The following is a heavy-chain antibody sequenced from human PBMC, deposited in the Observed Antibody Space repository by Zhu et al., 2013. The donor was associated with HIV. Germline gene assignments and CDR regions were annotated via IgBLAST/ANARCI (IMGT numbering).Heavy chain of an antibody. CDR3: AIVYTYGSVPKN. CDR1: GYTFTGYY. J-gene: IGHJ4*02. V-gene: IGHV1-2*02. Sequence: QVQLVQSGAEVKKPGASVKVSCKASGYTFTGYYMHWVRQAPGQGLEWMGWINPNSGGTNYAQKFQGRVTMTRDTSISTAYMDLSSLRSEDTAVYYCAIVYTYGSVPKNWGQGTLVTVSS. D-gene: IGHD5-18*01. CDR2: INPNSGGT.